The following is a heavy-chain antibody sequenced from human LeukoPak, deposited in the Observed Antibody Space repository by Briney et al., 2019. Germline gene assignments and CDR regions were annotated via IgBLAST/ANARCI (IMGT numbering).Heavy chain of an antibody. Sequence: ASVKVSCKASGYTFTSYGISWVRQAPGQGLEWMGWISAYNGNTNYAQKLQGRVTMTTDTSTSTAYMELRSLRSDDAAVYYCARVLDSGSYSGYYFDYWGQGTLVTVSS. V-gene: IGHV1-18*01. CDR2: ISAYNGNT. J-gene: IGHJ4*02. D-gene: IGHD1-26*01. CDR1: GYTFTSYG. CDR3: ARVLDSGSYSGYYFDY.